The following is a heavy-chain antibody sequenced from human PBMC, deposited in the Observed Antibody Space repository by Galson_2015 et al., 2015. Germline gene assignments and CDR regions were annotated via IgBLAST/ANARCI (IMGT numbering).Heavy chain of an antibody. J-gene: IGHJ4*02. D-gene: IGHD2-15*01. V-gene: IGHV3-23*01. CDR2: MSGSGTTT. CDR1: GFTFSNYA. CDR3: ARACLPCSGDSCYSIHRGFDY. Sequence: SLRLSCAAAGFTFSNYAMNWVRQAPGKGLEWVSGMSGSGTTTYYANSVKGRFTISRDNSKNTLYLHMNSLRGEDTALYYCARACLPCSGDSCYSIHRGFDYWGQGTLVTVSS.